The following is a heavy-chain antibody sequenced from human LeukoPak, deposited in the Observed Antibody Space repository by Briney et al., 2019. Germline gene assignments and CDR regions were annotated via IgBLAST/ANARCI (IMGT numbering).Heavy chain of an antibody. CDR1: GYIFTSYW. CDR2: IYPGDSDT. Sequence: GESLQISCQGSGYIFTSYWIGWVRQVPGKGLEWMGIIYPGDSDTRYSPSFQGQVTISADKSISTAYLQWSSLKASDTAMYYCARREFRRLYYGMDVWGQGTTVTVSS. CDR3: ARREFRRLYYGMDV. D-gene: IGHD2-21*01. V-gene: IGHV5-51*01. J-gene: IGHJ6*02.